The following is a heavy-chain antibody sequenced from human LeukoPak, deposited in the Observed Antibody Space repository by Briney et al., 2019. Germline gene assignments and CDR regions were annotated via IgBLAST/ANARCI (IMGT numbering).Heavy chain of an antibody. J-gene: IGHJ4*02. CDR3: ASQHIGRASSFH. D-gene: IGHD6-13*01. Sequence: SETLSLTCTVSYGSTISTNYYWGWIRQSPGKGLEWMGSVYTSGSTYYNSPLRSRVSISIDTSKNLFSLKVTSFTAADTAVYYCASQHIGRASSFHWGRGTLVIVSS. V-gene: IGHV4-39*01. CDR1: YGSTISTNYY. CDR2: VYTSGST.